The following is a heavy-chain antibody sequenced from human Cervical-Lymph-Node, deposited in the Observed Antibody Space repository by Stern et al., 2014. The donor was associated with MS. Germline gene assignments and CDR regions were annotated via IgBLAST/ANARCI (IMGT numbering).Heavy chain of an antibody. D-gene: IGHD2-8*02. CDR2: VYYSGAT. J-gene: IGHJ4*02. V-gene: IGHV4-39*01. CDR3: AKHACTGAACPFDL. CDR1: GDSISSYTHY. Sequence: QLQLQESGPGLVKPSETLSLTCAVSGDSISSYTHYWAWIRQPPGKGLEWIGSVYYSGATYYTPSLKSPVPISVDPSKNHFSLGLNSVTAADTAVYYCAKHACTGAACPFDLWGQGTLVTVSS.